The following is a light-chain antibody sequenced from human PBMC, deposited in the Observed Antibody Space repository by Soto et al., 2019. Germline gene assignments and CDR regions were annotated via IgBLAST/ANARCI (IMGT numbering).Light chain of an antibody. CDR1: SGHSSYA. V-gene: IGLV4-69*01. CDR3: QTWGTGWV. CDR2: LNSDGSH. Sequence: QTVVTQSPSASASLGASVKLTCTLSSGHSSYAIAWHQQQPEKGPRYLMKLNSDGSHSKGDGIPDRFSGSSSGAERYLTISSLQSEDEADYYCQTWGTGWVFGGGTKLTVL. J-gene: IGLJ3*02.